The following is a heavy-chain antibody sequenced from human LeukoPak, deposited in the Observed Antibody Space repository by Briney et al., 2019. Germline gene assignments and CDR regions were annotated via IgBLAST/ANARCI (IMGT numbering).Heavy chain of an antibody. CDR3: ARDPWFGELFYAFDI. Sequence: KTSETLSLTCAVYGGSFSGYYWSWIRQPPGKGLEWIGEINHSGSTNYNPSLKSRVTISVDTSKNQFSLKLSSVTAADTAVYYCARDPWFGELFYAFDIWGQGTMVTVSS. CDR2: INHSGST. D-gene: IGHD3-10*01. J-gene: IGHJ3*02. CDR1: GGSFSGYY. V-gene: IGHV4-34*01.